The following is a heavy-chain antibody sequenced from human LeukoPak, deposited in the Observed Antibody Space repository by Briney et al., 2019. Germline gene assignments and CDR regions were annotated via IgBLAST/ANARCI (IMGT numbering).Heavy chain of an antibody. D-gene: IGHD3-10*01. CDR2: IFNDGSNV. Sequence: PGRSLRLSCAASGFTFRNFAMHWVRQAPGKGLQWVAVIFNDGSNVQYVDSVKGRFTISRDNSKNALYLQMNSLRAEDTALYYCAKGGYGAGTYFKLEALDFWGQGTMATVSS. J-gene: IGHJ3*01. CDR1: GFTFRNFA. V-gene: IGHV3-30*18. CDR3: AKGGYGAGTYFKLEALDF.